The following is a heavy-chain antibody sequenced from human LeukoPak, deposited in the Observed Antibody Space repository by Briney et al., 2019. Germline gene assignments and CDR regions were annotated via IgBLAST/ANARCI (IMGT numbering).Heavy chain of an antibody. Sequence: GSLRLSCAASGFIVSSVYMNWVRQAPGKGLEWVSVLYGGGTTFYGDSVKDRFIISRDNSKNTVFLQINSLRTDDTAIYYCARASHIGAAGLFDHWGQGIRVTVSS. CDR3: ARASHIGAAGLFDH. J-gene: IGHJ4*02. CDR2: LYGGGTT. CDR1: GFIVSSVY. D-gene: IGHD6-13*01. V-gene: IGHV3-66*01.